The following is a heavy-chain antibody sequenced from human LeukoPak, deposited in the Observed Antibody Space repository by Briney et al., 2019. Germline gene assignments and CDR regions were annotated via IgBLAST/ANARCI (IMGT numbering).Heavy chain of an antibody. D-gene: IGHD3-22*01. J-gene: IGHJ4*02. V-gene: IGHV3-33*01. CDR3: ARELSPVVKYYYDD. CDR2: IWYDGSNK. CDR1: GFSFSTYY. Sequence: GGSLRLSCAASGFSFSTYYMHWVRQAPGKGLEWVALIWYDGSNKYYADSVKGRFTISRDNSKNTLYLQMNSLRAEDTAVYYCARELSPVVKYYYDDWGQGTLVTVSS.